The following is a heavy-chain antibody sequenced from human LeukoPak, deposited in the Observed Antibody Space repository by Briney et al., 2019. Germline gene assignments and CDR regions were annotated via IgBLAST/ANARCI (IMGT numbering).Heavy chain of an antibody. CDR1: GFTFSSYA. CDR3: AREGWELPHYYYYGMDV. V-gene: IGHV3-30-3*01. D-gene: IGHD1-26*01. J-gene: IGHJ6*02. CDR2: ISYDGSNK. Sequence: GRSLRLSCAASGFTFSSYAMHWVRQAPGKGLEWVAVISYDGSNKYYADSVKGRFTISRDNSKNTLYLQMNSLRAEDTAVYYCAREGWELPHYYYYGMDVWGQGTTVTVSS.